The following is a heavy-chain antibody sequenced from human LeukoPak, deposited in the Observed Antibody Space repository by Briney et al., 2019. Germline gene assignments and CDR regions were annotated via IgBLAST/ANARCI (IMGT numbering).Heavy chain of an antibody. J-gene: IGHJ2*01. CDR1: GGSISSYY. CDR2: IYYSGST. V-gene: IGHV4-59*01. D-gene: IGHD6-19*01. Sequence: PSETLSLTCTVSGGSISSYYWSWIRQPPGKGLEWIGYIYYSGSTNYNPSLKSRVTISVDTSKNQFSLKLNSVTAADTAVYYCARDNSSGWQYWYFDLWGRGTLVTVSS. CDR3: ARDNSSGWQYWYFDL.